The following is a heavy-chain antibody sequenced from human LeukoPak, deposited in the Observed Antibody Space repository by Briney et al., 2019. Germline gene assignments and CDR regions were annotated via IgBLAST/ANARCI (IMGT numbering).Heavy chain of an antibody. D-gene: IGHD4-17*01. CDR2: ISYRGKA. CDR1: GGSISNFY. V-gene: IGHV4-59*08. Sequence: PSETLSLTCTVSGGSISNFYWSWIRQSPGKGLEWIGDISYRGKAYYSPSLKSRVTISVDTSKNQFSLRLSSVTAADTAVYYCARHSAVTTFIFDYWGQGTLVTVSS. CDR3: ARHSAVTTFIFDY. J-gene: IGHJ4*02.